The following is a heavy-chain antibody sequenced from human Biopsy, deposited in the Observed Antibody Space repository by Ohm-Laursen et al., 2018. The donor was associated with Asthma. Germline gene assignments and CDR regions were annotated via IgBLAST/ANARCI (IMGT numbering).Heavy chain of an antibody. CDR1: GYTFNSAG. CDR3: ARSYYDFVTGQVNDAFAI. D-gene: IGHD3-9*01. CDR2: INAGIGNT. Sequence: ASVKVSCKTSGYTFNSAGITWVRQAPGQGLEWMGWINAGIGNTKYLQKFQGRVTITRDTSASTAYMDLSRLRSEDTAVYYCARSYYDFVTGQVNDAFAIRGQGTVVTVSS. V-gene: IGHV1-3*01. J-gene: IGHJ3*02.